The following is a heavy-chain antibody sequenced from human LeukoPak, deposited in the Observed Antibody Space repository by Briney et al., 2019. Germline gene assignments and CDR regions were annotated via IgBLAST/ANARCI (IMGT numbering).Heavy chain of an antibody. D-gene: IGHD5-24*01. CDR3: TRVGYIDEGIDY. Sequence: GGSLRLSCAASEFTFSSYSMNWVRQAPGKGLEWVSYITNSGNSKSYADSVKGRFTISRDNAKNSLYLQMNSLRAEDTAIYYCTRVGYIDEGIDYWGQGTLVTVSS. CDR1: EFTFSSYS. CDR2: ITNSGNSK. V-gene: IGHV3-48*04. J-gene: IGHJ4*02.